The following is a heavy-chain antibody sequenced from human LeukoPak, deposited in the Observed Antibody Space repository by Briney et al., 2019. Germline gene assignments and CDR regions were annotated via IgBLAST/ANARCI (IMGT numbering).Heavy chain of an antibody. CDR2: INHSGST. Sequence: SETLSLTCAAYGGSFSGYYWSWIRQPPGKGLEWIGEINHSGSTNYNPSLKSRVTISVDTSKNQFSLKLSSVTAADTAVYYCARVSSPRDSSGYYLLPDAFDIWGQGTMVTVSS. D-gene: IGHD3-22*01. CDR3: ARVSSPRDSSGYYLLPDAFDI. J-gene: IGHJ3*02. CDR1: GGSFSGYY. V-gene: IGHV4-34*01.